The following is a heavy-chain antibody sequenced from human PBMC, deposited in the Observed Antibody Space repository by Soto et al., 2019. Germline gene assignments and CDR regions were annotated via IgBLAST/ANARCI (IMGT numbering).Heavy chain of an antibody. J-gene: IGHJ6*02. CDR1: GYSFTRYG. Sequence: QVQLVQSRAEVKHPGASVKVSCKASGYSFTRYGIAWARQAPGQGREWMGWINTYNGNTNYAQNLQGRVTLTTDTTTSTAYMELTSLRSNDTAIYYCAMVDVYVTPSPQDVWGQGTTVIVSS. D-gene: IGHD3-16*01. CDR2: INTYNGNT. V-gene: IGHV1-18*01. CDR3: AMVDVYVTPSPQDV.